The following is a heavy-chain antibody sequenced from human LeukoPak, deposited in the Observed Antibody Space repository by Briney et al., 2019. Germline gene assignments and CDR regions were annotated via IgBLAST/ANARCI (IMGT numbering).Heavy chain of an antibody. J-gene: IGHJ4*02. CDR1: GFTVSSNY. V-gene: IGHV3-66*04. CDR2: IYSGGST. D-gene: IGHD3-10*01. Sequence: PGGSLRLSCAASGFTVSSNYMSWVRQAPGKGLEWVSVIYSGGSTYYADSVKGRFTISRDNSKNTLYLQMNSLRAEDTAVYYCAKHPQYYYGSGSYYTYWGQGTLVTVSS. CDR3: AKHPQYYYGSGSYYTY.